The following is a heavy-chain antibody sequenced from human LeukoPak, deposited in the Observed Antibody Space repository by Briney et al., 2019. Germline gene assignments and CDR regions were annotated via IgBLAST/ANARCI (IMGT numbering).Heavy chain of an antibody. CDR2: IYYSGST. J-gene: IGHJ4*02. Sequence: AETLSLTCTVSGGSISSYYWSWIRQPPGKGLEWIGYIYYSGSTNYNPSLKSRVTISVDASKNQFSLKLSSVTAADTAVYYCARVGTYGSGSYLSWLDYWGQGTLVTVSS. V-gene: IGHV4-59*01. D-gene: IGHD3-10*01. CDR3: ARVGTYGSGSYLSWLDY. CDR1: GGSISSYY.